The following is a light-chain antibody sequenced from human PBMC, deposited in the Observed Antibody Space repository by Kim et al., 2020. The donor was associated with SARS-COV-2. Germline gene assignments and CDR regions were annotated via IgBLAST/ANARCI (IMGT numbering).Light chain of an antibody. CDR2: KIS. V-gene: IGKV2-24*01. CDR1: QSLVHGNGNTY. Sequence: DIVMTQTPLSSPVTXGQPASISCRSSQSLVHGNGNTYLSWLHQRPGQPPRLLIYKISSRFSGVPDRFSGSGAGTYFTLTIGRVEAEDVGVYYCMQATQFPRTFGQGTKLEI. J-gene: IGKJ2*01. CDR3: MQATQFPRT.